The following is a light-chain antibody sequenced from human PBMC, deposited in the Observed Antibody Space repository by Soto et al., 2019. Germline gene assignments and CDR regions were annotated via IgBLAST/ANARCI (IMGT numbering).Light chain of an antibody. Sequence: QSVLTQPASVSGSPGQSITISCTGTSSDIGAYNYVSWYQQHPGKAPKLIIYDVTNRPAGISSRFSASKSGNTASLTISVLQAEDEADYYCCSYKSSSTLYVLGTGTEVTVL. CDR3: CSYKSSSTLYV. CDR1: SSDIGAYNY. J-gene: IGLJ1*01. CDR2: DVT. V-gene: IGLV2-14*03.